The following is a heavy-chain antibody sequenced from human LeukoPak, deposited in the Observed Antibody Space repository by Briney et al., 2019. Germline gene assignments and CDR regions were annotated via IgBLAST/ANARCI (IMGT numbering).Heavy chain of an antibody. CDR3: AREAAAGSHWFDP. V-gene: IGHV4-38-2*02. Sequence: SETLSLTCAVSGYSISIGYYWGWIRQPPGKGLEWIRSIYHIGGTYYNPSLKSRVTISVDTCKNQFSMKLRYVTAEDTAVYYCAREAAAGSHWFDPWGQGTLVSVSS. CDR1: GYSISIGYY. CDR2: IYHIGGT. J-gene: IGHJ5*02. D-gene: IGHD6-13*01.